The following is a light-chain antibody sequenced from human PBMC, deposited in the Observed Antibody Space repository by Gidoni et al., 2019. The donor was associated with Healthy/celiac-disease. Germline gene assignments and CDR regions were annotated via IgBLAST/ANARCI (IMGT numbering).Light chain of an antibody. CDR1: QSISSY. V-gene: IGKV1-39*01. CDR2: AAS. Sequence: DIQMTQSPSSLSASVGDRVTITCRASQSISSYLNWYQQKPGKAPKLLIYAASSLQSGVPSRFSGSGSGTDFTLTIRSLQLEDFETYYGKQSYSTPWTFXQXTKVEIK. CDR3: KQSYSTPWT. J-gene: IGKJ1*01.